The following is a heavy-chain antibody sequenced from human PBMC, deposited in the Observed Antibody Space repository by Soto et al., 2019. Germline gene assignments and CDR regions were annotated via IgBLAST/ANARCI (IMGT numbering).Heavy chain of an antibody. J-gene: IGHJ6*02. CDR1: GFTFDDYV. CDR2: ISSSSSTI. Sequence: EVQLVESGGGLVQPGRSLRLSCAASGFTFDDYVMHWVRQAPGKGLEWVSYISSSSSTIYYADSVKGRFTISRDNAKNSLYLQMNSLRDEDTAVYYCARDRQYYYDSSGYPYYYYGMDVWGQGTTVTVSS. D-gene: IGHD3-22*01. CDR3: ARDRQYYYDSSGYPYYYYGMDV. V-gene: IGHV3-48*02.